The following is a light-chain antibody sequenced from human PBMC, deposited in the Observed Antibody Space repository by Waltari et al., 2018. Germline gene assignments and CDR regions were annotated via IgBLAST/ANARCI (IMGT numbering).Light chain of an antibody. Sequence: HLVLTQSPSASASLRASVKLTCTLSSGHSSYAIAWHEQHPEKGPRYLMKLNSDGSHSKGDVIPVRFSGSSSGAERYLTISSLQSEDEADYYCQTWGTGDWVFGGGTQLTVL. J-gene: IGLJ3*02. V-gene: IGLV4-69*01. CDR3: QTWGTGDWV. CDR1: SGHSSYA. CDR2: LNSDGSH.